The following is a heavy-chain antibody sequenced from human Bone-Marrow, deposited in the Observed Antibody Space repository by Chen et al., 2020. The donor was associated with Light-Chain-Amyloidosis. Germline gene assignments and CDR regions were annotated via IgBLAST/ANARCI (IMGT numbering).Heavy chain of an antibody. V-gene: IGHV5-51*01. CDR3: ASRRDGYNFAY. D-gene: IGHD5-12*01. CDR1: GYTFPNYW. J-gene: IGHJ4*02. CDR2: IYPDDSDA. Sequence: EVQLEQSGPEVKKPGESLKISCKGSGYTFPNYWIGGVRQMPGKGLEWMGVIYPDDSDARYSPSFEGQVTISADTSNSTAYLKWRSLKASDTAMYYCASRRDGYNFAYWGQGTLVTVSS.